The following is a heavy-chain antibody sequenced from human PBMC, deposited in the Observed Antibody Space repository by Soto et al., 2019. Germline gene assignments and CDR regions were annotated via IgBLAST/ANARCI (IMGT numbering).Heavy chain of an antibody. J-gene: IGHJ4*02. CDR3: AKDGSGSYSPMDY. D-gene: IGHD1-26*01. CDR1: GFIFNSFG. CDR2: ISYDGSNK. V-gene: IGHV3-30*18. Sequence: VQLVESGGGVAQPGASLGLSCAASGFIFNSFGMHWVRQSPDKGLEWVAVISYDGSNKYYADSVKGRFTISRDNSKNTLYLQMNSLRAEDTAVYYCAKDGSGSYSPMDYWGQGTRVTVSS.